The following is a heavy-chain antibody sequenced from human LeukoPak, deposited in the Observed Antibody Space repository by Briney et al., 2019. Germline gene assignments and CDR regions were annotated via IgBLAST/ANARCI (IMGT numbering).Heavy chain of an antibody. CDR2: INHSGST. Sequence: SETLSLTCAVYGGSFSGYYWSWIRQPPGKGLEWIGEINHSGSTNYNPSLKSRVTISVDTSKNQFSLKLSSVTAADTAVYYCARPNHGDLVYFDYWGQGTLVTVSS. CDR3: ARPNHGDLVYFDY. D-gene: IGHD4-17*01. CDR1: GGSFSGYY. V-gene: IGHV4-34*01. J-gene: IGHJ4*02.